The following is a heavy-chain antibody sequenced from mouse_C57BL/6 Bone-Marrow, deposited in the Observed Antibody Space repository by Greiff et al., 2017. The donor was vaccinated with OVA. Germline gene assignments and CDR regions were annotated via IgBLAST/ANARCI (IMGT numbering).Heavy chain of an antibody. CDR3: ARYAGDAMDY. J-gene: IGHJ4*01. CDR2: ISDGGSYT. D-gene: IGHD2-10*02. CDR1: GFTFSSYA. Sequence: DVQLVESGGGLVKPGGSLKLSCAASGFTFSSYAMSWVRQTPEKRLEWVATISDGGSYTYYPDNVKGRFTISRDNAKNNLYLQMSHLKSEDTAMYYCARYAGDAMDYWGQGTSVTVSS. V-gene: IGHV5-4*01.